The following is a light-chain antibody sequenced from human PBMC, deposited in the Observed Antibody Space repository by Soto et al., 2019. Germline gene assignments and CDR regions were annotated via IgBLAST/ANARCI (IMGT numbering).Light chain of an antibody. CDR1: SSDVGGYNY. Sequence: QSVRTQPASVSVSPGQSITISCTGTSSDVGGYNYVSWYQQHPGKAPKLMIYEVSNRPSGVSNRFSGSKSGNTASLTISGLQAEDEADYYCSSYTSSSAYVFGTGTKATVL. V-gene: IGLV2-14*01. CDR3: SSYTSSSAYV. J-gene: IGLJ1*01. CDR2: EVS.